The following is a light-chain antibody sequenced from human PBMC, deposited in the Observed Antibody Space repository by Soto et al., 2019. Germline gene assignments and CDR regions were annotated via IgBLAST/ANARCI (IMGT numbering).Light chain of an antibody. J-gene: IGKJ5*01. CDR3: QQAYSFPIT. V-gene: IGKV1D-12*01. CDR1: QDIAGY. CDR2: GAS. Sequence: DIPLTPSPSTASASVGDRVTITCRASQDIAGYLAWYQHKPGRTPELLIHGASRLQSGVPARFSGSGSGTDFTLSSNILQPEDFVTYNCQQAYSFPITVGQGTRLEIK.